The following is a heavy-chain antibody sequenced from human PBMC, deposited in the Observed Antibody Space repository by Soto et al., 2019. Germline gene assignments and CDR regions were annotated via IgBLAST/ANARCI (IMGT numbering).Heavy chain of an antibody. CDR3: ARLVRWLPSVVFDY. Sequence: SETLSLTCTVSGGSISSYYWSWIRQPPGKGLEWIGYIYYSGSTNYNPSLKSRVTISVDTSKNQFSLKLSSVTAADTAVYYCARLVRWLPSVVFDYWGQGTLVTVSS. CDR1: GGSISSYY. D-gene: IGHD5-12*01. J-gene: IGHJ4*02. CDR2: IYYSGST. V-gene: IGHV4-59*08.